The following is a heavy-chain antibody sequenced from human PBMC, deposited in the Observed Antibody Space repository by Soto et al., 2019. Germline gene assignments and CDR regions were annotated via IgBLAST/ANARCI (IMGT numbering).Heavy chain of an antibody. J-gene: IGHJ5*02. V-gene: IGHV6-1*01. CDR3: ARDLGHYDFWSGYYGVGWFDP. CDR1: GDSVSSNSAA. D-gene: IGHD3-3*01. Sequence: SQNLSLTCAISGDSVSSNSAAWNWIRQSPSRGLEWLGRTYYRSKWYNDYAVSVKSRITINPDTSKNQFSLQLNSVTPEDTAVYYCARDLGHYDFWSGYYGVGWFDPWGQGTLVTVSS. CDR2: TYYRSKWYN.